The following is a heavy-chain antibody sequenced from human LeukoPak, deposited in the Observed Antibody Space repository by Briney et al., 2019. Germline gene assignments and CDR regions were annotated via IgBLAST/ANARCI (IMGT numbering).Heavy chain of an antibody. CDR2: ISAYNGNT. J-gene: IGHJ3*02. CDR3: ARDNPYSSSGDAFDI. Sequence: ASVKVSCKASSYTFTSYGISWVRQAPGQGLEWMGWISAYNGNTNYAQKLQGRVTMTTDTSTSTAYMELRSLRSDDTAVYYCARDNPYSSSGDAFDIWGQGTMVTVSS. CDR1: SYTFTSYG. V-gene: IGHV1-18*01. D-gene: IGHD6-13*01.